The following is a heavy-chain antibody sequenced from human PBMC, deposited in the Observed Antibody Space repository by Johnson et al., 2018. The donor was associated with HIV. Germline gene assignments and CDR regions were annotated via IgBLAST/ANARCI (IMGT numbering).Heavy chain of an antibody. CDR3: ARALVYFYYRPDAFCI. CDR1: GFTFSSYA. Sequence: QLVESGGGVVQPGRSLRLSCAASGFTFSSYAMHWVRQAPGKGLEWVAVISYDGSNKYYADSVKGRFTISRDNSKNTLYLQMNSLRAEGTAVYYCARALVYFYYRPDAFCIWGQGTMVNLSS. D-gene: IGHD2/OR15-2a*01. J-gene: IGHJ3*02. CDR2: ISYDGSNK. V-gene: IGHV3-30*14.